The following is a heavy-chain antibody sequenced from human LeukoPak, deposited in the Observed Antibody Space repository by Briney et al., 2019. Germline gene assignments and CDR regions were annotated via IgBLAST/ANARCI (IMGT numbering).Heavy chain of an antibody. J-gene: IGHJ4*02. CDR3: ARVGWEPLAFDY. CDR1: GFTFSNAW. V-gene: IGHV3-11*04. Sequence: GGSLRLSCAASGFTFSNAWMSWVRQAPGKGLEWVSYISSSGSTIYYADSVKGRFTISRDNAKNSLYLQMNSLRAEDTAVYYCARVGWEPLAFDYWGQGTLVTVSS. CDR2: ISSSGSTI. D-gene: IGHD1-26*01.